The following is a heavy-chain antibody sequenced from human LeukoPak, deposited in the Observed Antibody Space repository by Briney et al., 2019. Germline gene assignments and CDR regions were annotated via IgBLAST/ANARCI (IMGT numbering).Heavy chain of an antibody. CDR3: ARGLRGYSYGPTPFDY. CDR2: ISSSSSTI. CDR1: GFTFSSYS. V-gene: IGHV3-48*01. J-gene: IGHJ4*02. Sequence: PGGSLRLSCAASGFTFSSYSMNWVRQAPGKGLEWVSYISSSSSTIYYADSVKGRLTISRDNAKNSLYLQMNSLRAEDTAVYYCARGLRGYSYGPTPFDYWGQGTLVTVSS. D-gene: IGHD5-18*01.